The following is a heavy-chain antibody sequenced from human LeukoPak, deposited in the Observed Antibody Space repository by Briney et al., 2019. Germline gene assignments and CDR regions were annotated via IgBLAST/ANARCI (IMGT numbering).Heavy chain of an antibody. CDR1: GYTFSNYG. V-gene: IGHV1-18*04. CDR3: ARDRGGPIAVAGKSPGY. CDR2: TTPYNGNT. J-gene: IGHJ4*02. Sequence: ASVKVSCKASGYTFSNYGIIWVRQAPGQGLEWMGWTTPYNGNTNYAQKIQGRVTMTTDTSTSTAYMELRSLRSDDTAVYYCARDRGGPIAVAGKSPGYWGQGTLVTVSS. D-gene: IGHD6-19*01.